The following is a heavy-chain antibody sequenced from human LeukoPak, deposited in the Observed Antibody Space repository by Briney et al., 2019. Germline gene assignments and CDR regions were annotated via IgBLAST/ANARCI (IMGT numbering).Heavy chain of an antibody. V-gene: IGHV4-34*01. Sequence: SETLSLTCAVYGGPFSGYYWTWVRQAPGKGLEWIGEINPSGRISYNPSLKSRLTISVDASKNQFSLNLRSLTAADTAVYYCARGRQEVSMIVVVMTAVSYYLDVWGKGTTVTVS. CDR1: GGPFSGYY. CDR3: ARGRQEVSMIVVVMTAVSYYLDV. D-gene: IGHD3-22*01. J-gene: IGHJ6*03. CDR2: INPSGRI.